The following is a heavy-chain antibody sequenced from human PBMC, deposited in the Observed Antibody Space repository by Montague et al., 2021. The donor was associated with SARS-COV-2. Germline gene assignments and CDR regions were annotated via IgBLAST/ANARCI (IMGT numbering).Heavy chain of an antibody. Sequence: RGNTNYNPSLTSRVTMSVDTSKNQFSLKVNSVTAADTAVYYCARISRNSGFVGVFDIWGQGTLVTVS. D-gene: IGHD3-22*01. J-gene: IGHJ3*02. CDR2: RGNT. V-gene: IGHV4-4*07. CDR3: ARISRNSGFVGVFDI.